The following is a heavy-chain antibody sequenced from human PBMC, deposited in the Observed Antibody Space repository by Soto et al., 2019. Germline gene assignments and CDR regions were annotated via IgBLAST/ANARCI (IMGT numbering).Heavy chain of an antibody. CDR1: GFSFGVSGVG. Sequence: QITLKESGPTLVKPTQPLTLTYTFSGFSFGVSGVGVGWIRQPPGRALEWLGLVFWNDDKRYSPSLESRLTLTKDTSNNQVVLTVTNLDPGDTGTYYCARAYTYDFDHWGQGTLVTISS. CDR3: ARAYTYDFDH. J-gene: IGHJ4*02. V-gene: IGHV2-5*01. CDR2: VFWNDDK. D-gene: IGHD2-21*01.